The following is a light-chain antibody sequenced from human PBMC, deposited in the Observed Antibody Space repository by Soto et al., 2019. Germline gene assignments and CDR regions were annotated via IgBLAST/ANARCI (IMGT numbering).Light chain of an antibody. J-gene: IGKJ3*01. CDR2: AAS. CDR1: QSISSY. CDR3: QQSYSTPCT. Sequence: DIQMTQSPSSLSASVGERVTITCRASQSISSYLNWYQQKPGKAPKLLIYAASSLQSGVPSRFSGSGSGTDFTLTISSLQPEDFATYYCQQSYSTPCTFGPGTKVDIK. V-gene: IGKV1-39*01.